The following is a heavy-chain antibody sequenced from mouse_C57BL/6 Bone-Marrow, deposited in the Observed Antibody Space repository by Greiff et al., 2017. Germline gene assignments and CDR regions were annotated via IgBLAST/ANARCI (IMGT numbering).Heavy chain of an antibody. V-gene: IGHV5-4*01. J-gene: IGHJ4*01. Sequence: EVQGVESGGGLVKPGGSLKLSCAASGFTFSSYAMSWVRQTPEKRLEWVATISDGGSYTYYPDNVKGRFTISRDNAKNNLYLQMSHLKSEDTAVYYCARLNWDYAMDYWGQGTSVTVSS. D-gene: IGHD4-1*01. CDR2: ISDGGSYT. CDR3: ARLNWDYAMDY. CDR1: GFTFSSYA.